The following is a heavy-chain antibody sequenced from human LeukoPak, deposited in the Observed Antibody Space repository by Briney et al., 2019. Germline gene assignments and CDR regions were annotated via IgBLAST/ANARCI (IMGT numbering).Heavy chain of an antibody. CDR2: ISSSGSTI. J-gene: IGHJ4*02. Sequence: PGGSLRLSCAASGFTFNSYEMNWVRQAPGKGLEWVSYISSSGSTIYYADSVKGRFTISRDNAKNSLYLQMNSLRAEDTAVYYCAREAVAGTGFDYWAREPWSPSPQ. CDR1: GFTFNSYE. CDR3: AREAVAGTGFDY. D-gene: IGHD6-19*01. V-gene: IGHV3-48*03.